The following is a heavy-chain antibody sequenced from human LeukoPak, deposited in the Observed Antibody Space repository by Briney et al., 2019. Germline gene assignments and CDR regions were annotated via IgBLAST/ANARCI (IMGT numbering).Heavy chain of an antibody. J-gene: IGHJ6*02. D-gene: IGHD3-10*01. CDR1: GFTFSSYS. CDR3: ARDMGYGSGSYYYYGMDV. V-gene: IGHV3-21*01. CDR2: ISSSSSYI. Sequence: GGSLRLSCAASGFTFSSYSMNWVRQAPGKGLEWVSSISSSSSYIYYADSVKGRFTISRDNAKNSLYLQMNSLRAEDTAVYYCARDMGYGSGSYYYYGMDVWGQGTTVTVSS.